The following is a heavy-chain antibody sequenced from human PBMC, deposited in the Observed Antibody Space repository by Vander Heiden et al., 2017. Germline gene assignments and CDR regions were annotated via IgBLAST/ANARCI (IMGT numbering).Heavy chain of an antibody. CDR1: GFTFTNYW. Sequence: ELHLVESGADLVQPGRSLRLSCLAPGFTFTNYWMHWVRQPPGKGLGWVSGRNSDGSSTRYADSVKGRISSSTDNAENTVYLQTSSVRAEETDVYYGARGRSSGRYYGLGCDWGQGTLVTVSS. J-gene: IGHJ4*02. CDR3: ARGRSSGRYYGLGCD. D-gene: IGHD1-26*01. CDR2: RNSDGSST. V-gene: IGHV3-74*01.